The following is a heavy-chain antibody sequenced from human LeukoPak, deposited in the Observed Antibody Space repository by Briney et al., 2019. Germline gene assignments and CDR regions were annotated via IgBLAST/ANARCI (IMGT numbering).Heavy chain of an antibody. CDR1: GYTFTGYY. V-gene: IGHV1-2*02. CDR3: ARDRGAVAGRGYYYYYYGMDV. Sequence: ASVKVSCKASGYTFTGYYMHWVRQAPGQGLEWMGWISPNSGGTNYAQKFQGRVTMTRDTSISTAYMELSRLRSDDTAVYYCARDRGAVAGRGYYYYYYGMDVWGQGTTVTVSS. D-gene: IGHD6-19*01. CDR2: ISPNSGGT. J-gene: IGHJ6*02.